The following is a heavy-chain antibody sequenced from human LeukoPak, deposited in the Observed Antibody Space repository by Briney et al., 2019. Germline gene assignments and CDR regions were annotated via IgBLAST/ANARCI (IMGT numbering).Heavy chain of an antibody. J-gene: IGHJ4*02. V-gene: IGHV1-2*02. D-gene: IGHD2/OR15-2a*01. CDR3: ARGPPPSTPGPHYYFDY. Sequence: ASVKVSCKASGYTFTGYYIHWVRQAPGQGFEWMGWINPNSGGTNYAQKFQGRVTVTRDTSISTVYMDVRRLRSDDTAVYYCARGPPPSTPGPHYYFDYWGQGTLVTVSS. CDR1: GYTFTGYY. CDR2: INPNSGGT.